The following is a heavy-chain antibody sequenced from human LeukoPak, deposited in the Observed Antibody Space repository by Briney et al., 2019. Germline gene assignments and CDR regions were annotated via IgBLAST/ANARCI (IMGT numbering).Heavy chain of an antibody. J-gene: IGHJ4*02. CDR2: ITSDGSGT. D-gene: IGHD1-26*01. CDR1: GFTFSSYW. CDR3: ARAHSGSYYYFDS. V-gene: IGHV3-74*01. Sequence: GGSLRLSCAASGFTFSSYWMHWVRQAPGKGLVWASGITSDGSGTSYADSVKGRFTISRDNAENTLYLQMSSLRAEDTAVYYCARAHSGSYYYFDSWGQGTLVTVSS.